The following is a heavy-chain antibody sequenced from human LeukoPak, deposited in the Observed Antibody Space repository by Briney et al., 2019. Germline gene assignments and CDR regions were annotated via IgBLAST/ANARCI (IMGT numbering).Heavy chain of an antibody. CDR1: AYTLTKLS. V-gene: IGHV1-24*01. CDR2: FDPGDGET. CDR3: ATDLASSTSIKSGY. Sequence: ASVKVSCTVSAYTLTKLSIHWVRQAPGIGLEWMGGFDPGDGETIYVQKLQGRVTMTEDTSTDTAYMELSGLRSEDTAVYYCATDLASSTSIKSGYWGQGTLVTVSS. J-gene: IGHJ4*02. D-gene: IGHD2-2*01.